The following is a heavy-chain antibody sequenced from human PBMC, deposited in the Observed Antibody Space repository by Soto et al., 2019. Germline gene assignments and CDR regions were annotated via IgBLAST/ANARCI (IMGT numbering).Heavy chain of an antibody. CDR1: GGSTSSGSYY. CDR2: IYYTGGT. V-gene: IGHV4-31*03. Sequence: QVQLQESGPGLVKPSQTLSLTCTVSGGSTSSGSYYWSWIRQHPGKGLEWIGYIYYTGGTYQNPSLKSRATTSLDTSENQFPLTLSSVTAADTAIYYCAGDFRGYGRFDYWGQGTLVAVSS. CDR3: AGDFRGYGRFDY. J-gene: IGHJ4*02. D-gene: IGHD5-12*01.